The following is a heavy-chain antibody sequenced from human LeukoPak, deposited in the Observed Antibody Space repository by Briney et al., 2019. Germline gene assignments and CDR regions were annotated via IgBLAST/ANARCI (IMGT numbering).Heavy chain of an antibody. CDR2: IIPHSGGR. Sequence: ASVKVTCKASVYTFAGYYIHWVRQPPAQGLEWMGLIIPHSGGRNYAQKFQDRVTMTRDTSISTAYMELCRLRSDDTAVYYCARDGGDGYNPDRPTDWGQGTLVTVSS. D-gene: IGHD5-24*01. V-gene: IGHV1-2*02. J-gene: IGHJ4*02. CDR3: ARDGGDGYNPDRPTD. CDR1: VYTFAGYY.